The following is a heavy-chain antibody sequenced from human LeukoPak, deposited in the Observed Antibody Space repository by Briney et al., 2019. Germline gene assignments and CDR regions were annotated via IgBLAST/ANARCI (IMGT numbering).Heavy chain of an antibody. D-gene: IGHD5-12*01. CDR3: ARKLGYGRY. J-gene: IGHJ4*02. CDR2: IKEDGTDI. CDR1: EFTFSSNV. V-gene: IGHV3-7*01. Sequence: PGGSLRLSCAASEFTFSSNVMSWVRQAPGKGLEWVANIKEDGTDIHYVDSVKGRFTISRDNAKNSLFLQMNSLRADDSAVYYCARKLGYGRYWGQGTLVTVSS.